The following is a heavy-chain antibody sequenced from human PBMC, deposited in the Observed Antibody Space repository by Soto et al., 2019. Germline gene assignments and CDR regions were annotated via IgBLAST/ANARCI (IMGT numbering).Heavy chain of an antibody. Sequence: ASVKVSCKASGGTFSSYAISWVRQAPGQGLEWMGGIIPIFGTANYAQKFRGRVTITADESTSTAYMELSSLRSEDTAVYYCARSVLGYCSGGSCYSFFDYWGQGTLVTVSS. D-gene: IGHD2-15*01. CDR3: ARSVLGYCSGGSCYSFFDY. CDR1: GGTFSSYA. V-gene: IGHV1-69*13. CDR2: IIPIFGTA. J-gene: IGHJ4*02.